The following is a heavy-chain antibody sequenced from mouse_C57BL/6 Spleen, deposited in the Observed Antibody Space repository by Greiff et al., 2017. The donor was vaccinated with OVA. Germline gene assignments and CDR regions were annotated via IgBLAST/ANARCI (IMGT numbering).Heavy chain of an antibody. CDR2: IDPSDSYT. Sequence: QVQLQQPGAELVKPGASVKLCCKASGYTFTSYWMQWVKQRPGQGLEWIGEIDPSDSYTNYNQKFKGKATLTVDTSSSTAYMQLSSLTSEDSAVYYCARRDYWGQGTSVTVSS. J-gene: IGHJ4*01. V-gene: IGHV1-50*01. CDR3: ARRDY. CDR1: GYTFTSYW.